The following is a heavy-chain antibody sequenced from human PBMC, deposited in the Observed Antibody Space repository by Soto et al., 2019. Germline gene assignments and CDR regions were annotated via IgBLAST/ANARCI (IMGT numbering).Heavy chain of an antibody. CDR1: GFIFSCYA. CDR3: AKEPRAVAGTGVDY. Sequence: EVQVLESGGGLVQPGGSLRLSCAASGFIFSCYAMSWVRQAPGKGLEWVSAIGGSGGSPYYADSVKGRFTISRDNTKNTLYLQMNSLRAEDTAVYYCAKEPRAVAGTGVDYWGQGTLVTVSS. J-gene: IGHJ4*02. D-gene: IGHD6-19*01. CDR2: IGGSGGSP. V-gene: IGHV3-23*01.